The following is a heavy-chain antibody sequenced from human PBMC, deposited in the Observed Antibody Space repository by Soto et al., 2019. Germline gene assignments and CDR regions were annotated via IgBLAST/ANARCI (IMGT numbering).Heavy chain of an antibody. D-gene: IGHD5-12*01. V-gene: IGHV4-59*04. CDR3: AAGGGLPRYY. CDR2: IYHSGST. Sequence: SETLSLTCTVSGGSISSNYWSWIRQPPGKGLEWIGYIYHSGSTYYNPSLKSRVTISVDRSKNQFSLKLSSVTAADTAVYYCAAGGGLPRYYWGQGTLVTSPQ. J-gene: IGHJ4*02. CDR1: GGSISSNY.